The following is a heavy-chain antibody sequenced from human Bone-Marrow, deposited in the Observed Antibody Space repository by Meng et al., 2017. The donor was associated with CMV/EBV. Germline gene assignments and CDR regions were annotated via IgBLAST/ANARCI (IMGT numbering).Heavy chain of an antibody. CDR3: ARGCRPRIVGATRYFDL. CDR1: GEFFSGYT. CDR2: INHSGST. J-gene: IGHJ2*01. D-gene: IGHD1-26*01. V-gene: IGHV4-34*01. Sequence: VTLHQRADALLSPSEPLSLPWAVYGEFFSGYTWTCIRQPPGKGLEWIGEINHSGSTNYNPSLKSRVTISVDTSKNQFSLKLSSVTAADTAVYYCARGCRPRIVGATRYFDLWGRGTLVTVSS.